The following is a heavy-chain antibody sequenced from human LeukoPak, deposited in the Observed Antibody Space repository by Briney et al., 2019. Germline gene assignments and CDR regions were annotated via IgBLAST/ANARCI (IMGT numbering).Heavy chain of an antibody. Sequence: GGSLRLSCAASGFTFDDYTMHWVRQAPGKGLEWVSLISWDGGSTYYADSVKGRFTISRDNSKNSLYLQMNSLRTEDTALYYCAKDISFRYYGSGSYYTPPRKNSDSVYWGQGTLVTVSS. J-gene: IGHJ4*02. CDR2: ISWDGGST. D-gene: IGHD3-10*01. V-gene: IGHV3-43*01. CDR3: AKDISFRYYGSGSYYTPPRKNSDSVY. CDR1: GFTFDDYT.